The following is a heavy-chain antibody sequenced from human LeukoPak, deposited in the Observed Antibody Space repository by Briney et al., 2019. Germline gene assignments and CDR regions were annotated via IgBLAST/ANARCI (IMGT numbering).Heavy chain of an antibody. CDR3: ARHAGGIAAAGTRPFDY. Sequence: SETLSLTCTVSGASFSSSTYYWGWIRQPPGKGLEWIGSIYYGGGTYYNPSLKSRVTMAADTSKRQFSLKLSSMTAVDTAVYYCARHAGGIAAAGTRPFDYWGQGTLVTVSS. V-gene: IGHV4-39*01. D-gene: IGHD6-13*01. CDR1: GASFSSSTYY. CDR2: IYYGGGT. J-gene: IGHJ4*02.